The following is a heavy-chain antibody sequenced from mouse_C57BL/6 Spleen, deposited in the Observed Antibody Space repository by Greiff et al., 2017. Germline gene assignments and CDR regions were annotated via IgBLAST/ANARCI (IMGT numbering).Heavy chain of an antibody. Sequence: VNLVESGPGLVQPSQSLSITCTVSGFSLTSYGVHWVRQSPGKGLEWLGVIWSGGSTDYNAAFISRLSISKDNSKSQVFFKMNSLQADDTAIYYCARGNYYGSTHYAMDYWGQGTSVTVSS. V-gene: IGHV2-2*01. CDR2: IWSGGST. CDR3: ARGNYYGSTHYAMDY. D-gene: IGHD1-1*01. CDR1: GFSLTSYG. J-gene: IGHJ4*01.